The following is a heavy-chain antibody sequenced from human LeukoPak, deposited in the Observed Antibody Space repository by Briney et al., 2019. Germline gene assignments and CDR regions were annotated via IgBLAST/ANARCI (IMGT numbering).Heavy chain of an antibody. CDR3: ARVEDGYNYVGY. D-gene: IGHD5-24*01. V-gene: IGHV4-34*01. J-gene: IGHJ4*02. Sequence: SETLSLTCAVYGGSFSGNYWNWIRQPPGKGLEWIGEINHSGSTNYSPSLKSRVTISVDTSKNQLSLKLSSVTAADTAVYYCARVEDGYNYVGYWGQGTLVTVSS. CDR2: INHSGST. CDR1: GGSFSGNY.